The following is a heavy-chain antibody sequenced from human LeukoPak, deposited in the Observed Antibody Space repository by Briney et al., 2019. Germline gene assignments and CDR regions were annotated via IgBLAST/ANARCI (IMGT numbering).Heavy chain of an antibody. V-gene: IGHV3-23*01. CDR3: AKDKAKRTLDAFDI. CDR2: ISHSGGST. J-gene: IGHJ3*02. Sequence: GGSLRLSCAASGFTFSSYAMSWVRQAPGKGLEWVAGISHSGGSTYYTDAVKGRFTISRDNSKNTLYLQMNSLRAEDTAVYSCAKDKAKRTLDAFDIWGQGTMVTVSS. CDR1: GFTFSSYA.